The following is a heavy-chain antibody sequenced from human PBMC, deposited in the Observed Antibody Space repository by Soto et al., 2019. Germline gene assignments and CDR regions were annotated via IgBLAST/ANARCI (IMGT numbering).Heavy chain of an antibody. D-gene: IGHD3-16*01. J-gene: IGHJ4*02. CDR1: GFTFSMYC. Sequence: EVQLVESGGGLVQPGGSLRLSCAASGFTFSMYCMHWVRQAPGKGLLWVSRINGDGTDTTYADSVKGRFTISRDNAKNTVYLQMNGLRAEDTAVYYCAREVGRGSGSYYLDYWGQETLVTVSS. CDR3: AREVGRGSGSYYLDY. V-gene: IGHV3-74*03. CDR2: INGDGTDT.